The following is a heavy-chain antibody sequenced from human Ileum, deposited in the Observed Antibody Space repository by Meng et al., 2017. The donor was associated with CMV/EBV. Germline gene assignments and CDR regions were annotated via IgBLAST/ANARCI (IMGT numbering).Heavy chain of an antibody. CDR2: ISRSGGGT. J-gene: IGHJ4*02. V-gene: IGHV3-23*01. Sequence: GESLKISCAASGFTFSSYAMSWVRQAPGKGLEWVSGISRSGGGTYYTDSVKGRFTISRDNSKNTLFLQMNSLRAEDTAIYYCAKTAGWEMVIQAHYYFDYWGQGALVTVSS. CDR1: GFTFSSYA. D-gene: IGHD1-26*01. CDR3: AKTAGWEMVIQAHYYFDY.